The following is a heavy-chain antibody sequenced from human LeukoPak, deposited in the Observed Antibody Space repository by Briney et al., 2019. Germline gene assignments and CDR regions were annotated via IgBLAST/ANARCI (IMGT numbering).Heavy chain of an antibody. Sequence: PGGSLRLSCAASGFTFSSYWMNWVRQAPGKGLEWVANIKQDGSEKYYVDSVKGRFTISRDNAKNSLYLQMNSLRAEDTAVYYCASDKGHNAFDIWGQGTMVTVSS. CDR3: ASDKGHNAFDI. J-gene: IGHJ3*02. V-gene: IGHV3-7*01. CDR1: GFTFSSYW. CDR2: IKQDGSEK.